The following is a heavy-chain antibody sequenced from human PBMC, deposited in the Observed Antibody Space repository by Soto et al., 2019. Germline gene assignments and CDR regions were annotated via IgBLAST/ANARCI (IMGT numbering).Heavy chain of an antibody. CDR1: RYALRDYS. J-gene: IGHJ3*02. CDR2: TGTRRKYT. D-gene: IGHD3-9*01. Sequence: PEGSLRLSCAASRYALRDYSMNWVRQAPGKGLEWVSYTGTRRKYTFYADSVRGRFTISRDDASNSVYLQLNSLRDEYTAVYYCVRDRDWAFDIWGQGTMVTVSS. V-gene: IGHV3-48*02. CDR3: VRDRDWAFDI.